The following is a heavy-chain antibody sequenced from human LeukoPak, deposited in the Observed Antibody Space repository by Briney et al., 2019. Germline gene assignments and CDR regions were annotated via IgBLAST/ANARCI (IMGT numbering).Heavy chain of an antibody. CDR2: IKSKTDGGTT. CDR1: GFTFSSYS. V-gene: IGHV3-15*01. J-gene: IGHJ6*03. CDR3: TTDGRTVTTSYYYYMDV. D-gene: IGHD4-11*01. Sequence: GGSLRLSCAASGFTFSSYSMSWVRQAPGKGLEWVGRIKSKTDGGTTDYAAPVKGRFTISRDDSKNTLYLQMNSLKTEDTAVYYCTTDGRTVTTSYYYYMDVWGKGTTVTVSS.